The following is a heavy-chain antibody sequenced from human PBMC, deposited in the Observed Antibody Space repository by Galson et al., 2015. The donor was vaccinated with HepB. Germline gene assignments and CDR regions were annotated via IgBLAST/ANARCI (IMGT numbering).Heavy chain of an antibody. CDR3: ARGNTAFLY. CDR1: GYTFTSYG. D-gene: IGHD5-18*01. CDR2: ISAYTGKI. V-gene: IGHV1-18*01. Sequence: SVKVSCKASGYTFTSYGISWVRQSPGQGLEWMGWISAYTGKINYAEKFQGRVTMTTDTSTSTAYMELRYLRSAHTATYYCARGNTAFLYWGQGTLISVPS. J-gene: IGHJ4*02.